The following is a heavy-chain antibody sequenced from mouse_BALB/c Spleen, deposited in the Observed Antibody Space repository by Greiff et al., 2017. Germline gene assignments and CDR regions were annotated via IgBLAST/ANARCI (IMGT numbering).Heavy chain of an antibody. CDR2: ISSGSSTI. D-gene: IGHD1-1*01. CDR1: GFTFSSFG. V-gene: IGHV5-17*02. J-gene: IGHJ4*01. CDR3: ATTVVDAMDY. Sequence: EVKLMESGGGLVKPGGSLKLSCAASGFTFSSFGMHWVRQAPEKGLEWVAYISSGSSTIYYADTVKGRFTISRDNPKNTLFLQMTSLRSEDTAMYYCATTVVDAMDYWGQGTSVTVSS.